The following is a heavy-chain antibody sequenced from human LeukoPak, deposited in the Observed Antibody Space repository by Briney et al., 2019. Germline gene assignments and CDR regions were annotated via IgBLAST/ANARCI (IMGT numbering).Heavy chain of an antibody. CDR1: GGTFSSYA. D-gene: IGHD3-22*01. Sequence: ASVKVSCKASGGTFSSYAISWVRQAPGQGLEWMGGIIPIFGTANYAQKFQGRVTITTDESTNTAYMELSSLRSEDTAVYYCARDQRSFYDTSGFPTGDAFDIWGQGTMITVSS. CDR2: IIPIFGTA. V-gene: IGHV1-69*05. J-gene: IGHJ3*02. CDR3: ARDQRSFYDTSGFPTGDAFDI.